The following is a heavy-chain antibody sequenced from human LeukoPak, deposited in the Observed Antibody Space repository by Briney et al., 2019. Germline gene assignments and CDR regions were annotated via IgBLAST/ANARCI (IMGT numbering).Heavy chain of an antibody. CDR2: ISGSGGST. CDR3: AKEPYDYGDYDWFDP. D-gene: IGHD4-17*01. CDR1: AFTFSSYA. V-gene: IGHV3-23*01. Sequence: PGGSLRLSCAASAFTFSSYAMSWVRQAPGKGLEWVSAISGSGGSTYYADSVKGRFTISRDNSKNTLYLQMNSLRAEDTAVYYCAKEPYDYGDYDWFDPWGQGTLVTVSS. J-gene: IGHJ5*02.